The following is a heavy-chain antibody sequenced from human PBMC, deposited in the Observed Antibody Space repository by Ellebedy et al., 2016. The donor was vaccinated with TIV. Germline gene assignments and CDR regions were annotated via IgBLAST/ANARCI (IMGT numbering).Heavy chain of an antibody. D-gene: IGHD5-18*01. Sequence: MPSETLSLTCRVPGGSISSYYWSWIRQPPGKGLEWIGNIYYSGSTNYNPSLKSRVTISVDTSKNQFSLKLSSVTAADTAVFYCASGFSYGLLDYWGQGTLVAVSS. CDR2: IYYSGST. CDR3: ASGFSYGLLDY. CDR1: GGSISSYY. V-gene: IGHV4-59*01. J-gene: IGHJ4*02.